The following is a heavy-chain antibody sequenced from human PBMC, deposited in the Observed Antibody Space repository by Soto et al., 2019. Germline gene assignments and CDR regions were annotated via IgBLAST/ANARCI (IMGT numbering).Heavy chain of an antibody. CDR2: INPNSGGT. V-gene: IGHV1-2*04. Sequence: ASVKVSCKASGYTFTDYYLHWVRQAPGQGLEWMGWINPNSGGTNCAQKFQGWVTMTGDTSINTAYMELSRLRSDDTAVYYCARDREYRINSSDMDVWGQGTTVTVSS. J-gene: IGHJ6*02. D-gene: IGHD5-18*01. CDR3: ARDREYRINSSDMDV. CDR1: GYTFTDYY.